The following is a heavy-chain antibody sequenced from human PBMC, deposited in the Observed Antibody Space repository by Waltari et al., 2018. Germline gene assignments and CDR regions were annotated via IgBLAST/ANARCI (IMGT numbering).Heavy chain of an antibody. Sequence: QVQLVQSGAEVKKPGSSVKVSCKASGGTFSSYAISWVRQAPGQGLEWMGRIIPIFGTANYAQKFQGRVKITADKSTSTAYMELSSLRSDDTAVYYCASHVDTAMVTGYWGQGTLVTVSS. V-gene: IGHV1-69*08. CDR1: GGTFSSYA. D-gene: IGHD5-18*01. CDR2: IIPIFGTA. CDR3: ASHVDTAMVTGY. J-gene: IGHJ4*02.